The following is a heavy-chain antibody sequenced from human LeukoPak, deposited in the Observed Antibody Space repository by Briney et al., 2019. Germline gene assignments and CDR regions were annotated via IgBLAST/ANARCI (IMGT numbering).Heavy chain of an antibody. CDR2: ISSSSSYI. V-gene: IGHV3-21*01. CDR3: ARGREIAAAGLDY. J-gene: IGHJ4*02. CDR1: GFTFSSYS. D-gene: IGHD6-13*01. Sequence: GGSLRLSCAASGFTFSSYSMNWVRQAPGKGLEWVSSISSSSSYIYYADSVRGRFTISRDNAKNSLYLQMNSLRAEATAVYYCARGREIAAAGLDYWGQGTLVTVPS.